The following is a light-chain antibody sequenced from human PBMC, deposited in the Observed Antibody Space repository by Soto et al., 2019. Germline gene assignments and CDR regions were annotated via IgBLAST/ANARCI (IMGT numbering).Light chain of an antibody. CDR3: QQLNSYPDT. CDR1: QGISSH. V-gene: IGKV1-9*01. CDR2: AAS. J-gene: IGKJ5*01. Sequence: DIHLSQSPSFLSASVGYRFTITCRASQGISSHLAWYQQKPGKAPKLLIYAASTLQSGVPSRFRGSGSGTEFTLTISSLQPEDFETYYCQQLNSYPDTFGQGTRLEIK.